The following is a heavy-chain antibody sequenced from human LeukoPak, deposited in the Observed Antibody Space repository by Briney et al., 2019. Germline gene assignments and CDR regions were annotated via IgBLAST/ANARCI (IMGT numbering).Heavy chain of an antibody. Sequence: GGSLRLSCAASGFTFSSYGMHWVRQAPGKGLEWVSAISGSGGSTYYADSVKGRFTISRDNSKNTLYLQMNSLRAEDTAVYYCARGIRYSSSPLFDYWGQGTLVTVSS. CDR1: GFTFSSYG. J-gene: IGHJ4*02. D-gene: IGHD6-6*01. CDR2: ISGSGGST. CDR3: ARGIRYSSSPLFDY. V-gene: IGHV3-23*01.